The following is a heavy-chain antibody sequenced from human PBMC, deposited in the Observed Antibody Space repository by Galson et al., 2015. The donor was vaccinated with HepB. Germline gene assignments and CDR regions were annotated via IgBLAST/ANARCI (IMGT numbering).Heavy chain of an antibody. D-gene: IGHD2-2*01. V-gene: IGHV1-69*01. J-gene: IGHJ6*03. CDR2: IIPIFGTA. Sequence: CKASGGTFSSYAISWVRQAPGQGLEWMGGIIPIFGTANYAQKFQGRVTITADESTSTAYMELSSLRSEDTAVYYCAREASNIVVVPAAPRGYYYYYYMDVWGKGTTVTVSS. CDR1: GGTFSSYA. CDR3: AREASNIVVVPAAPRGYYYYYYMDV.